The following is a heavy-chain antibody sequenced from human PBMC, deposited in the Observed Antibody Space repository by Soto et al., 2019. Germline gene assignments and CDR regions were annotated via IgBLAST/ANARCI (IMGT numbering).Heavy chain of an antibody. CDR1: GGTFSSYT. CDR3: AMGIAAAGTNL. D-gene: IGHD6-13*01. CDR2: IIPILGIA. Sequence: QVQLVQSGAEVKKPGSSVKVSCKASGGTFSSYTISWVRQAPGQGLEWMGRIIPILGIANYAQKFQGRVTITADQSTSTAYMELSSLRSEDTSVYYCAMGIAAAGTNLWGQGTLVTVSS. V-gene: IGHV1-69*02. J-gene: IGHJ4*02.